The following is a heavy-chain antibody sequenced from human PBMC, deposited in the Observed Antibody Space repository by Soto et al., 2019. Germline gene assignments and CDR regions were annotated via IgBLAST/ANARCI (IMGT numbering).Heavy chain of an antibody. Sequence: EVQLVESGGGLVQPGGSLRLSCAASGFTFSTYGMSWVRQAPGKGLEWVANINQHGSETYYGDSVKGRFTISRDNAKNSLYLQMNSLRAEDTAVYYCARAPTYYDFWSGYKDFQHWGQGTLVTVSS. V-gene: IGHV3-7*01. J-gene: IGHJ1*01. CDR3: ARAPTYYDFWSGYKDFQH. CDR1: GFTFSTYG. CDR2: INQHGSET. D-gene: IGHD3-3*01.